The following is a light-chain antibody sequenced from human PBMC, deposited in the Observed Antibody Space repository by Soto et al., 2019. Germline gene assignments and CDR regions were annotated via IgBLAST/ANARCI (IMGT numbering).Light chain of an antibody. J-gene: IGKJ3*01. V-gene: IGKV1-39*01. CDR3: QHTYSTPFT. Sequence: DIQMTQSPSSLSASVGDRVTITCRASQSISSYLNWYQQKPGKAPKVLIYAASSLQSGVPSRFSGSGSGTEFTLTISSLQPEDFGTYFCQHTYSTPFTFGPGTKVDI. CDR1: QSISSY. CDR2: AAS.